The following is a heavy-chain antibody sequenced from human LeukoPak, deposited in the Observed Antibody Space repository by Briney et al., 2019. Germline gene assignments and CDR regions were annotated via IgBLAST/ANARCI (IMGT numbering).Heavy chain of an antibody. CDR2: IYTSGST. Sequence: PSETLSLTCTVSGGSISSGSYYWSWIRQPAGKGLKWIGRIYTSGSTNYNPSLKSRVTISVDTSKNQFSLKLSSVTAADTAVYYCAREQQWLKDGGFDYWGQGTLVTVSS. D-gene: IGHD6-19*01. V-gene: IGHV4-61*02. CDR1: GGSISSGSYY. J-gene: IGHJ4*02. CDR3: AREQQWLKDGGFDY.